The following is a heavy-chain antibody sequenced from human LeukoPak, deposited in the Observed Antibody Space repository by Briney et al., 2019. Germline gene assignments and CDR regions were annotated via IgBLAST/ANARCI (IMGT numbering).Heavy chain of an antibody. CDR2: ISGSGGST. V-gene: IGHV3-23*01. Sequence: PGGSLRLSCAASGFTFSSYAMSWVRQAPGKGLEWVSSISGSGGSTYYADSVKGRFTISRGNSFNTLFLQMNSLRADDTALYYCAKDAIAAAGPLDSWGQGTLVTISS. J-gene: IGHJ4*02. D-gene: IGHD6-13*01. CDR1: GFTFSSYA. CDR3: AKDAIAAAGPLDS.